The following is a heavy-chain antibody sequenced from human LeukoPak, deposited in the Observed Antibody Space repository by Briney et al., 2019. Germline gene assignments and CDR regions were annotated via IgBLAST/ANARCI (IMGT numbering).Heavy chain of an antibody. CDR3: TSKVVPAAYYGMDV. CDR2: IRSKANSYAT. D-gene: IGHD2-2*01. J-gene: IGHJ6*02. V-gene: IGHV3-73*01. CDR1: GFTFSGSA. Sequence: GGSLRLSCAASGFTFSGSAMHLVRQASGKGLEWVGRIRSKANSYATAYAASVKGRFTISRDDSKNTAYLQMNSLKTEDTAVYYCTSKVVPAAYYGMDVWGQGTTVTVSS.